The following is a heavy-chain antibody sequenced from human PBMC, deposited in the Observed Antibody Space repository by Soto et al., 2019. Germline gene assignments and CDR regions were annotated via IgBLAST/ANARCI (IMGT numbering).Heavy chain of an antibody. J-gene: IGHJ6*01. CDR1: GFIFSSSW. D-gene: IGHD2-2*02. CDR3: ARESLLKSIPIYRYFYYAMDV. V-gene: IGHV3-7*03. CDR2: IKPDGSEV. Sequence: GGSLRLSCAASGFIFSSSWMTWVRQAPGKGLEWVANIKPDGSEVYYADSMKGRFTISRDNARNSLYLQMSSLRAEDTAVYCCARESLLKSIPIYRYFYYAMDVWGQGTTVTVSS.